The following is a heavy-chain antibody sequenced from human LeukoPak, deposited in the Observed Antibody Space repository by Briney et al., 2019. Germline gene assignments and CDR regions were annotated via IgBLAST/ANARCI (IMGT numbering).Heavy chain of an antibody. J-gene: IGHJ5*02. Sequence: GGSLRLSCAASGFTFRDYTMNWVRQSPGKGLQWVSYVSFGSSYISYADSLKGRFTISRDDAKSSVYLEMTSLRTDDTAVYYCARASTEYAVTDGFDTWGPGTLVTVSS. CDR3: ARASTEYAVTDGFDT. CDR1: GFTFRDYT. CDR2: VSFGSSYI. V-gene: IGHV3-21*06. D-gene: IGHD4-17*01.